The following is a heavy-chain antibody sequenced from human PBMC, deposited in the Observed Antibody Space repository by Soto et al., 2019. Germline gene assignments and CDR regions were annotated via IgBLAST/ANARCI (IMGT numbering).Heavy chain of an antibody. V-gene: IGHV5-51*01. J-gene: IGHJ6*01. CDR3: VSMVFSGGGCLWDYYDRLAI. D-gene: IGHD2-15*01. CDR1: GYSFTKYW. CDR2: IYPDESDT. Sequence: GESLKISCKGSGYSFTKYWVGWVRQMPGKGLEWMAIIYPDESDTRYSPSFQGQVTISADKSISTAYLQWSSLKASATAMYYCVSMVFSGGGCLWDYYDRLAIRGRGTTVSVSS.